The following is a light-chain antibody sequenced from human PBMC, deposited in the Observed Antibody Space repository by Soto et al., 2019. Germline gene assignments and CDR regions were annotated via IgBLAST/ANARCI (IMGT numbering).Light chain of an antibody. CDR1: SSDVGTYNY. CDR2: EVS. CDR3: TSYTRDTALV. Sequence: QSALTQPASVSGSPGQSITISCTGTSSDVGTYNYVSWYQHHPGKAPKLIIYEVSNRPSGVSNRFSGSKSGSTASLTISGXQAEDEADYHCTSYTRDTALVFGTGTKVTVL. J-gene: IGLJ1*01. V-gene: IGLV2-14*01.